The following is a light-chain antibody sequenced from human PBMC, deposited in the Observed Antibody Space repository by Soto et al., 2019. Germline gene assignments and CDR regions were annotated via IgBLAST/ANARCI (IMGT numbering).Light chain of an antibody. J-gene: IGKJ1*01. CDR3: IQASLWLWT. V-gene: IGKV2-30*01. CDR2: QVS. Sequence: DVVMTQSPLSLPVTLGQPTSISCRSSQSLVYSDGNTYLNWFQQRPGQSPRRLTYQVSNRDSGVPDRCSSSGSGTDLTMKISRVEDADVGVYYCIQASLWLWTFGQGTKVEIK. CDR1: QSLVYSDGNTY.